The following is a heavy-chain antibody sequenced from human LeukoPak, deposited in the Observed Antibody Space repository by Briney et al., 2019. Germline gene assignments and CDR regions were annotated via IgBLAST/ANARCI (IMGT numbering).Heavy chain of an antibody. V-gene: IGHV4-34*01. Sequence: PSETLSLTCAVYGGSFSGHYWSWIRQPPGKGLEWIGEINHSGSTNYNPSLKSRVTISVDTSKHQFSLKLSSVTAADTAVYYCARGRPYYGSGSYQDYWGQGTLVTVSS. CDR2: INHSGST. CDR3: ARGRPYYGSGSYQDY. D-gene: IGHD3-10*01. CDR1: GGSFSGHY. J-gene: IGHJ4*02.